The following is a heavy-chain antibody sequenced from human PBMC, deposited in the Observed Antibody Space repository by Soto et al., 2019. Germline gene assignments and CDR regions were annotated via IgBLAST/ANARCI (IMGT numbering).Heavy chain of an antibody. CDR2: ISALNGNT. D-gene: IGHD1-1*01. V-gene: IGHV1-18*01. J-gene: IGHJ4*02. CDR3: ARGRYGDY. Sequence: QVHLVQSGAEVKKPGASVKVSCKGSGYAFTTYGITWVRQAPGQGLEWMGWISALNGNTNYAQKLQGRVTVTRDTSTSTAYMELRSLRSDYTAVYYCARGRYGDYWGQGALVTVSS. CDR1: GYAFTTYG.